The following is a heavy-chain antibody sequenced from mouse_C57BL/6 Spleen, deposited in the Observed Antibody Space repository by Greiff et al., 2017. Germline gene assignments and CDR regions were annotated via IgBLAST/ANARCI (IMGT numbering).Heavy chain of an antibody. CDR2: ISYDGSN. CDR3: AREGGYYCAY. J-gene: IGHJ2*01. CDR1: GYSITSGYY. V-gene: IGHV3-6*01. Sequence: EVQLQESGPGLVKPSQSLSLTCSVTGYSITSGYYWNWIRQFPGNKLEWMGYISYDGSNNYNPSLKNRISITRDTSKNQFFLKLNSVTTEDTATYYCAREGGYYCAYWGQGTTLTVSS.